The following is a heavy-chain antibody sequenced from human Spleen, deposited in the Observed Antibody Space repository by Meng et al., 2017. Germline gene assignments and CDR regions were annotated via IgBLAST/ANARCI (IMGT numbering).Heavy chain of an antibody. CDR3: AKNAPYDAFDI. CDR1: GGSVSSGSYY. D-gene: IGHD2-2*01. V-gene: IGHV4-61*01. J-gene: IGHJ3*02. Sequence: SETLSLTCTVSGGSVSSGSYYWNWIRQPPGKGLEWIGYIYYSGSTNYNPSLKSRVTISVDTSKNQFSLKLSSVTAADTAVYYCAKNAPYDAFDIWGQGTMVTVSS. CDR2: IYYSGST.